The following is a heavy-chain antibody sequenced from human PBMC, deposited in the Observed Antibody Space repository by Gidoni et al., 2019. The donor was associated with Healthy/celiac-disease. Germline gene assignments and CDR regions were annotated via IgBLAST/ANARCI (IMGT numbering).Heavy chain of an antibody. CDR1: GGTFSSYA. CDR2: IIPIFGTA. V-gene: IGHV1-69*01. Sequence: QVQLVQSGAEVTKPGSSVKVSCKASGGTFSSYAISSVRQAPGQGLEWMGGIIPIFGTANYAQKFQGRVTITADESTSTAYMELSSLRSEDTAVYYCARDRSLGYCSSTSCDKGGVYYYGMDVWGQGTTVTVSS. D-gene: IGHD2-2*02. J-gene: IGHJ6*02. CDR3: ARDRSLGYCSSTSCDKGGVYYYGMDV.